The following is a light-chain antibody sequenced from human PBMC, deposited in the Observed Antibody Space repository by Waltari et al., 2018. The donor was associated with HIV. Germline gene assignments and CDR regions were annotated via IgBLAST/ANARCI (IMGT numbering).Light chain of an antibody. J-gene: IGLJ2*01. CDR3: QAWGSTTSGV. CDR2: QDN. Sequence: SYEVTQPPSVVVSPGQTASITCSGYELGDKYTCWYQQKPGQSPLLVIYQDNKRPSWIPERFSGSSSGHTATLTISGTLPVDEADYYCQAWGSTTSGVFGRGTKLTVL. V-gene: IGLV3-1*01. CDR1: ELGDKY.